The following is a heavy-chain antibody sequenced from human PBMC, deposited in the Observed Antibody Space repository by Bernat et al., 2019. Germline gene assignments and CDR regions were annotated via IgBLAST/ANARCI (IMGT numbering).Heavy chain of an antibody. J-gene: IGHJ6*02. CDR1: GGSISSSSYY. D-gene: IGHD2-21*01. CDR3: ARGDRWGLPDV. Sequence: QLQLQESGPGLVKPSETLSLTCTVSGGSISSSSYYWGWIRQPPGKGLEWIGSIYYSGSTYYNPSLKSRVTISVDTSKNQFSLKLSSVTAADTAVYYCARGDRWGLPDVWGQGTTVTVSS. V-gene: IGHV4-39*01. CDR2: IYYSGST.